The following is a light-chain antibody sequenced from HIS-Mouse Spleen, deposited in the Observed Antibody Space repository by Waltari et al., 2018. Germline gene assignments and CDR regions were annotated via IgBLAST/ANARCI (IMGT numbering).Light chain of an antibody. J-gene: IGLJ2*01. Sequence: SYVLTQPPSVSVAPGKTARITCGGNNIGSKSEHWYQQNPGQDPVLVVYDDSDRPSGSPERFSGSNSGNTATLTISRVEAGDEADYYCQVWDSSSDHVVFGGGTKLTVL. CDR3: QVWDSSSDHVV. CDR2: DDS. CDR1: NIGSKS. V-gene: IGLV3-21*03.